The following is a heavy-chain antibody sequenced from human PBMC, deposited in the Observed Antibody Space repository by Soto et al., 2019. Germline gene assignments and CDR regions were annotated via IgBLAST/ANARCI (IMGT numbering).Heavy chain of an antibody. Sequence: XESLNISCKASGYSFTNYWIGWVRQMPGKGLEWMAIIYPGDSDARYRPSFQGQVTISADKSINTAYLQWSSLKASDTAMYYCARSRITGTTWSFDKWGQGTLVTVSS. J-gene: IGHJ4*02. V-gene: IGHV5-51*01. CDR3: ARSRITGTTWSFDK. CDR1: GYSFTNYW. D-gene: IGHD1-20*01. CDR2: IYPGDSDA.